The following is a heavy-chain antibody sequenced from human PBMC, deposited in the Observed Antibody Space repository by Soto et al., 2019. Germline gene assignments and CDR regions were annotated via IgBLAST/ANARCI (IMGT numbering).Heavy chain of an antibody. Sequence: ASVKVSCKASGYTFTSYGISWVRQAPGQGLEWMGWISAYNGNTNYAQKLQGRVTMTTDTSTSTAYMELRSLRSDDTAVYHFARVGYYDFWSNYYGMDVWGQGTTVTSP. CDR2: ISAYNGNT. D-gene: IGHD3-3*01. J-gene: IGHJ6*02. V-gene: IGHV1-18*01. CDR1: GYTFTSYG. CDR3: ARVGYYDFWSNYYGMDV.